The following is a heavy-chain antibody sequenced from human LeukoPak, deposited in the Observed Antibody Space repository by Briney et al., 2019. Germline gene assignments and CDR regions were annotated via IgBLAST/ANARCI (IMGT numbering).Heavy chain of an antibody. V-gene: IGHV3-30*02. CDR1: GFTFSSYC. Sequence: PGGSLRLSCAASGFTFSSYCMHWARQAPGKGLEWVAFIRYDGSNKYYADSVKGRFTISRDNSKNTLYLQMNSLRAEDTAVYYCAKRLLYYYYIDVWGKGTTVTISS. CDR3: AKRLLYYYYIDV. CDR2: IRYDGSNK. J-gene: IGHJ6*03.